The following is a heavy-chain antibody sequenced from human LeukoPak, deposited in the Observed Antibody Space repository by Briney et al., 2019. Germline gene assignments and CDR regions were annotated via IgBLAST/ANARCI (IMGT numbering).Heavy chain of an antibody. V-gene: IGHV1-18*01. D-gene: IGHD1-1*01. J-gene: IGHJ4*02. CDR1: GYTFTNSG. Sequence: ASVKVSCKASGYTFTNSGITWVRQAPGQGLEWMGWISAYNGNTNYAQKLQGRVTMTTDTPTSTAYMELRSLRSDDTAVYYCARGHRYSPDSWGQGTLVTVSS. CDR2: ISAYNGNT. CDR3: ARGHRYSPDS.